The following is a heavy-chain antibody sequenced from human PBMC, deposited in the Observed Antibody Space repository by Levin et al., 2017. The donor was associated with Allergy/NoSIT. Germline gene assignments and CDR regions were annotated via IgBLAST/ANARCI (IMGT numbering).Heavy chain of an antibody. CDR1: GYTFTGYY. CDR3: ASYRNGNKPPAFDI. Sequence: ASVKVSCKASGYTFTGYYMHWVRQAPGQGLEWMGWINPNSGGTNYAQKFQGRVTMTRDTSISTAYMELSRLRSDDTAVYYCASYRNGNKPPAFDIWGQGTMVTVSS. J-gene: IGHJ3*02. D-gene: IGHD3-16*02. CDR2: INPNSGGT. V-gene: IGHV1-2*02.